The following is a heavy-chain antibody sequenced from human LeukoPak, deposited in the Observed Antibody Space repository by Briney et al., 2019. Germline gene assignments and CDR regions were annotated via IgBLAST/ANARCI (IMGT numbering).Heavy chain of an antibody. CDR3: ASGPPIVVVPAAIIFGFDP. V-gene: IGHV1-2*02. J-gene: IGHJ5*02. CDR2: INPNSGGT. Sequence: ASVKVSCKASGYTFTSYYMHWVRQAPGQGLEWMGWINPNSGGTNYAQKFQGRVTMTRDTSISTAYMELSRLRSDDTAVYYCASGPPIVVVPAAIIFGFDPWGQGTLVTVSS. CDR1: GYTFTSYY. D-gene: IGHD2-2*02.